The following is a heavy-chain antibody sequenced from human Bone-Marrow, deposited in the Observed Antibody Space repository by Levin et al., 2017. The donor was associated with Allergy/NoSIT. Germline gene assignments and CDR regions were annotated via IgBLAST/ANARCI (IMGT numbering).Heavy chain of an antibody. V-gene: IGHV5-51*01. J-gene: IGHJ4*02. CDR1: GFSFTTYW. D-gene: IGHD2-15*01. Sequence: PGGSLRLSCKGFGFSFTTYWVGWVRLMPGKGLEWMGIISPSDSEIRYSPSFQGQVTISADKSLNTAYLQWSSLKVSDTAIYYCARRGSCDYWGQGTLVTVSS. CDR3: ARRGSCDY. CDR2: ISPSDSEI.